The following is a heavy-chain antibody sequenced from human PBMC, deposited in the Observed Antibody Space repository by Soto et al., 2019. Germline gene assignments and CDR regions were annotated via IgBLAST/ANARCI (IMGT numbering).Heavy chain of an antibody. D-gene: IGHD5-12*01. Sequence: PSETLSLTCAVSGGSISSSNWWSWVRQPPGKGLEWIGEIYHSGSTNYNPSLKSRVTISVDKSKNQFSLKLSSVTAADTAVYYCAREGPDSGYDYESWDAGDFYYYYGMDVWGQGTTVTVS. CDR1: GGSISSSNW. J-gene: IGHJ6*02. V-gene: IGHV4-4*02. CDR3: AREGPDSGYDYESWDAGDFYYYYGMDV. CDR2: IYHSGST.